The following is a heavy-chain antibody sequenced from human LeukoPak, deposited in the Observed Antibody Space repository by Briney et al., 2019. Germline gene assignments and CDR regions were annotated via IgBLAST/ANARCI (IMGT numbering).Heavy chain of an antibody. J-gene: IGHJ4*02. V-gene: IGHV4-38-2*01. CDR3: ARHRNDFWSGYLNY. CDR2: IYHSGST. Sequence: SETLSLTCAVSGYSISSGYYWGWIRPPPGKGLEWIGSIYHSGSTHYNPSLKSRVTISVDTSKNQFSLKLSSVTAADTAVYYCARHRNDFWSGYLNYWGQGTLVTVSS. CDR1: GYSISSGYY. D-gene: IGHD3-3*01.